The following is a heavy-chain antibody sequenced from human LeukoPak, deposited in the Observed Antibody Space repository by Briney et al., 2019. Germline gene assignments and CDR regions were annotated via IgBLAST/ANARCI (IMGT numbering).Heavy chain of an antibody. CDR1: GFTFSSYA. D-gene: IGHD6-13*01. Sequence: GGSLRLSCAASGFTFSSYATSWVRQAPGKGLEWVSAISGSGGSTYYADSVKGRFTISRDNSKNTLYLQMNSLRAEDTAVYYCANDSSSWYRWFDPWGQGTLVTVSS. V-gene: IGHV3-23*01. CDR2: ISGSGGST. CDR3: ANDSSSWYRWFDP. J-gene: IGHJ5*02.